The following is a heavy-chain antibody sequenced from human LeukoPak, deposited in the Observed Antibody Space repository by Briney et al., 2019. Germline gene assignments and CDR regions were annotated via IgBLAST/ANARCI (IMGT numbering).Heavy chain of an antibody. CDR1: GFTVSSNY. J-gene: IGHJ2*01. Sequence: GGSLSLSCAPSGFTVSSNYMSWVRQAPGRGLEWVSIIYSGGNTYFADPVQDRFSISRDSSKNTLYLQMNSLRAEDTAVYFCARVLVPWYFDLWGRGTLVTVSS. CDR3: ARVLVPWYFDL. V-gene: IGHV3-53*01. D-gene: IGHD3-10*01. CDR2: IYSGGNT.